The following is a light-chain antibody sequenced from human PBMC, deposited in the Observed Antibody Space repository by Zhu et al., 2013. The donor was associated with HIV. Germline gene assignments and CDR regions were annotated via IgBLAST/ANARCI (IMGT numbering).Light chain of an antibody. CDR1: QSLLHSNGYNY. CDR3: MQALQTPT. V-gene: IGKV2-28*01. Sequence: DIVMTQSPLSLPVTPGEPASISCRSSQSLLHSNGYNYLDWYLQKPGQSPQLLIYLGSNRASGVPDRFSGSGSGTDFTLKISRVEAEDVGVYYCMQALQTPTFGGGTTVGIK. J-gene: IGKJ4*01. CDR2: LGS.